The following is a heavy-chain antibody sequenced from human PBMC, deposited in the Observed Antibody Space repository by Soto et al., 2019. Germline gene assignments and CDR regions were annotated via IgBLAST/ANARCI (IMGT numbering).Heavy chain of an antibody. CDR1: VYTFTCYY. Sequence: GXALKVSCTDSVYTFTCYYMHWVRQAPGQGLEWMGWINPNSGGTNYAQKFQGRVTMTRDTSISTAYMELRRLRSDDTAVYYCARGGHTRFLGYYYYYGMDVWGQETTVTVS. CDR3: ARGGHTRFLGYYYYYGMDV. J-gene: IGHJ6*02. V-gene: IGHV1-2*02. D-gene: IGHD3-3*01. CDR2: INPNSGGT.